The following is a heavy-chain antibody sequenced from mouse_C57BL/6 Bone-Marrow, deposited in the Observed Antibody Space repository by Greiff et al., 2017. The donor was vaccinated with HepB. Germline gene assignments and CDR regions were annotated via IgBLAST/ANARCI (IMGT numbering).Heavy chain of an antibody. Sequence: VQLQQSGAELVRPGASVKLSCKASGYTFTDYYINWVKQRPGQGLEWIARIYPGSGNTYYNEKFKGKATLTAEKSSSTAYMQLSSLTSEDSAVYFCARPYYDYDGYYAMDYWGQGTSVTVSS. CDR1: GYTFTDYY. CDR2: IYPGSGNT. CDR3: ARPYYDYDGYYAMDY. J-gene: IGHJ4*01. D-gene: IGHD2-4*01. V-gene: IGHV1-76*01.